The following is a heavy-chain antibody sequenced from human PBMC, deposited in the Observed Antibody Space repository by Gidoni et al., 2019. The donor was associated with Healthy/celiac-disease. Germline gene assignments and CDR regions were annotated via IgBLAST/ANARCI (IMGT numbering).Heavy chain of an antibody. CDR2: ISSSGSTI. CDR1: GFTFSYYY. V-gene: IGHV3-11*01. J-gene: IGHJ5*02. D-gene: IGHD6-13*01. CDR3: ANSPRSSWYSST. Sequence: QVQLVESGGGLVKPGGSLRLSCAASGFTFSYYYMSWIRQAPGKGLEWVSYISSSGSTIYYADSVNGRFTISSDNAKNSLYLQMNSLRAEDTAVYYCANSPRSSWYSSTWGQGTLVTVSS.